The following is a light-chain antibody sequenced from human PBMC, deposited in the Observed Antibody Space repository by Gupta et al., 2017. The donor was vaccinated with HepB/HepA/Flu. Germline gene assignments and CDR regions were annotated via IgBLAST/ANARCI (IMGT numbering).Light chain of an antibody. CDR1: QSISSY. J-gene: IGKJ4*01. CDR2: AAS. CDR3: QQIDTAPIT. Sequence: DIQMIQSPSSLSASVGDRVTITCRASQSISSYLNWYQQKPGKAPKLLIYAASSLQSGVPSRFSGSGSGTDFTLTISRLQPEDFANYYCQQIDTAPITFGGGTKVEIK. V-gene: IGKV1-39*01.